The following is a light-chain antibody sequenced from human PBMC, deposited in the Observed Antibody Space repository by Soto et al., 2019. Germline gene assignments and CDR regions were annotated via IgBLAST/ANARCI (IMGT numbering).Light chain of an antibody. CDR1: QGISSY. CDR3: QHYNSYSEA. J-gene: IGKJ1*01. CDR2: AAS. Sequence: DIELTQSPSFLSASVGERATITCRASQGISSYLAWYQQKPGQAPKLLIYAASTLQSGVPSRFSGSGSGTEFTLTISSLQPDDFATYYCQHYNSYSEAFGQGTKVDIK. V-gene: IGKV1-9*01.